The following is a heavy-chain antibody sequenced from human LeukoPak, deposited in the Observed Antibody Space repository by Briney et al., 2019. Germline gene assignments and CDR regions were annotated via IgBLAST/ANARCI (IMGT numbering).Heavy chain of an antibody. V-gene: IGHV4-59*01. J-gene: IGHJ4*02. D-gene: IGHD2-15*01. CDR2: IYYSGST. Sequence: SETLSLTCTVSGGSISSYYWSWIRQPPGKGLEWIGYIYYSGSTNYNPSLKSRVTISVDTSKNQFSLKLSSLTAADTAVYYCASSPGICSGGSCYLNYWGQGTLVTVSS. CDR3: ASSPGICSGGSCYLNY. CDR1: GGSISSYY.